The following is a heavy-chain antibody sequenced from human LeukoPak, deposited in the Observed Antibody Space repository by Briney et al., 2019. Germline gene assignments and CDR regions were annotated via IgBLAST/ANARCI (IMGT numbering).Heavy chain of an antibody. CDR2: INHSGNT. Sequence: SETLSLTCAVYSGSFSGYYWSWIRQPPGKGLEWIGEINHSGNTNYDPSLKSRVTISVDTSKNQFSLKLSSVTAADTAVYYCARPRTIFDAFDIWGQGTMVTVSS. D-gene: IGHD3-3*01. CDR3: ARPRTIFDAFDI. CDR1: SGSFSGYY. V-gene: IGHV4-34*01. J-gene: IGHJ3*02.